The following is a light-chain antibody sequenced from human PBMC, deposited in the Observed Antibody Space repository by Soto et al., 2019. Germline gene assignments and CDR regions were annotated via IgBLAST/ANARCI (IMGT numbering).Light chain of an antibody. CDR3: QQYDTSSIT. V-gene: IGKV3-20*01. CDR2: GAS. J-gene: IGKJ5*01. Sequence: EIVLTQSPGTLSSSPGERVTLSCRASQSFNNNYLAWYQQKPGQAPRLLIYGASSRATGIPDRFSGRSSGTAFTLTISRLEPEDFAVYYCQQYDTSSITFGQGTRLEIK. CDR1: QSFNNNY.